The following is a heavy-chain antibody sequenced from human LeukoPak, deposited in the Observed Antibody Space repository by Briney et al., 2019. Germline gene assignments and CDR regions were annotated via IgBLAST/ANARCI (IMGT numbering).Heavy chain of an antibody. CDR1: GFTFSSYS. CDR2: ISSSSSHI. D-gene: IGHD3-22*01. CDR3: ARDRDSSGYYSHPAY. Sequence: GGSLRLSCAASGFTFSSYSMKWVRQAPGKGLEWVSSISSSSSHIYYADSVKGRFTISRDNSKNTLYLQMNGLRAEDTAVYYCARDRDSSGYYSHPAYWGQGTLVTVSS. V-gene: IGHV3-21*01. J-gene: IGHJ4*02.